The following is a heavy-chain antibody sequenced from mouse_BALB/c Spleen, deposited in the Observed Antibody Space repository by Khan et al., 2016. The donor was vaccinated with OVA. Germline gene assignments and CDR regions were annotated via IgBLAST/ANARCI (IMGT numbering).Heavy chain of an antibody. V-gene: IGHV2-6*02. CDR3: ARGGFYAMDY. CDR2: IWSDGIT. J-gene: IGHJ4*01. Sequence: VQLQESGPGLVAPSQSLSITCTVSGFSLTTYGVHWVRQPPGKGLEWLVVIWSDGITTYNSALKSRPSISKDKSKSQVFLKMNSLQTDDTAMYYCARGGFYAMDYWGQGTSVTVSS. CDR1: GFSLTTYG.